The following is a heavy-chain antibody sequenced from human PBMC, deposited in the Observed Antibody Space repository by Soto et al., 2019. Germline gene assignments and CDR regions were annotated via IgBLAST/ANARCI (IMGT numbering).Heavy chain of an antibody. Sequence: PSETLSLTCTVSGGSISSYRWSWIRQPAGKGLEWIGRLNTYGNTHYNPSLKSRVTVSVDTSRNQFFLTLRSVTAADSAVYHCGRESGETWDYEAPWGREPPVTVP. CDR1: GGSISSYR. V-gene: IGHV4-4*07. CDR2: LNTYGNT. J-gene: IGHJ5*02. CDR3: GRESGETWDYEAP. D-gene: IGHD1-7*01.